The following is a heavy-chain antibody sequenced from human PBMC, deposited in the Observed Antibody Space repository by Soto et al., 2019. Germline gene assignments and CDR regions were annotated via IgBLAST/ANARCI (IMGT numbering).Heavy chain of an antibody. V-gene: IGHV3-23*01. CDR3: AKRGYCSSTSCLFVGYAFDI. CDR1: GFTFSSYA. D-gene: IGHD2-2*01. CDR2: VSGSGGST. J-gene: IGHJ3*02. Sequence: EVQLLESGGGLVQPGGSLRLSCAASGFTFSSYAMSWFRQAPGKGLEWVSAVSGSGGSTYYADSVKGRFTISRDNSKNTLYMQMNRLRAEDTAVYYCAKRGYCSSTSCLFVGYAFDIWGQGTMVTVSS.